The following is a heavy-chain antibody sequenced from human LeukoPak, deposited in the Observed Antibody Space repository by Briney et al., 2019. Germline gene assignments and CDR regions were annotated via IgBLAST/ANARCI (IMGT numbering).Heavy chain of an antibody. CDR1: GGSFSDYY. J-gene: IGHJ3*02. D-gene: IGHD4-17*01. Sequence: SETLSLTCVVYGGSFSDYYWSWIRQPPGKGLEWIGEINHSGSTNYNPSLKSRITISVDTSKNQFSLKLSSVTAADTAVYYCARDPSTVTKGLDIWGQGTMVTVSS. CDR3: ARDPSTVTKGLDI. V-gene: IGHV4-34*01. CDR2: INHSGST.